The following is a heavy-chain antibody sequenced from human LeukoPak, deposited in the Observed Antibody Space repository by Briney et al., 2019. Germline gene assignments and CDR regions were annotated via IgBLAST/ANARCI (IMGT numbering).Heavy chain of an antibody. D-gene: IGHD2-2*01. Sequence: SETLSLTCAVYGGSFSGYYWGWIRQPPGKGLEWIGEINHSGSTNYNPSLKSRVTISVDTSKNQFSLKLSSVTAADTAVYYCARGPPEYCSSTSCYGLDYWGQGTLVTVSS. J-gene: IGHJ4*02. CDR1: GGSFSGYY. V-gene: IGHV4-34*01. CDR2: INHSGST. CDR3: ARGPPEYCSSTSCYGLDY.